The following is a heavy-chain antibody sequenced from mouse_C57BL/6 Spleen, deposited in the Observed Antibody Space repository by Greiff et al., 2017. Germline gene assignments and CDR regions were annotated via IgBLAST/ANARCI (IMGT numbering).Heavy chain of an antibody. D-gene: IGHD2-2*01. Sequence: QVQLQQPGAELVKPGASVKLSCKASGYTFTSYWMHWVKQRPGQGLEWIGMIHPNSGSTNYNEKFKSKATLTVDKSSSTAYMQLSSLTSEDSAVYYCARGAVYYGYDRVYYAMDYWGQGTSVTVSS. CDR2: IHPNSGST. CDR3: ARGAVYYGYDRVYYAMDY. V-gene: IGHV1-64*01. J-gene: IGHJ4*01. CDR1: GYTFTSYW.